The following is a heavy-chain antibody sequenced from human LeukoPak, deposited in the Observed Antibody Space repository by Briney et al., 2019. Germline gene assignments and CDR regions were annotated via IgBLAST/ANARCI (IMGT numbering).Heavy chain of an antibody. V-gene: IGHV3-66*02. D-gene: IGHD2-2*01. Sequence: GGSLRLSCAASGFTVSNNYMSWVRQAPGKRLEWVSVIYSGGSTYYADSVKGRFTISRENSKNTVCLQMNSLRPEDTAVYYCYQLGTFDIWGQGTMVTVSS. J-gene: IGHJ3*02. CDR1: GFTVSNNY. CDR2: IYSGGST. CDR3: YQLGTFDI.